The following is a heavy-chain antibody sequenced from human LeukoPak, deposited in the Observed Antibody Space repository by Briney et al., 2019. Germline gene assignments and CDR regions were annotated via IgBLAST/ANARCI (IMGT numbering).Heavy chain of an antibody. Sequence: SETLSLTCTVSGWSISSYYWSWIRQPPGKGLEWIGYIYYSGSTYYNPSLKSRVTISIDTSKNQFSLRLSSVTAADTAVYYCARVRSWNDFDYWGQGTLVTVSS. D-gene: IGHD1-1*01. CDR2: IYYSGST. V-gene: IGHV4-59*01. CDR1: GWSISSYY. J-gene: IGHJ4*02. CDR3: ARVRSWNDFDY.